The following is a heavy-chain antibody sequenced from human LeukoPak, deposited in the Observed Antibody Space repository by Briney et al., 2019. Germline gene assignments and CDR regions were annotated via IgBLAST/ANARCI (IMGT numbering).Heavy chain of an antibody. Sequence: ASVEVSCKASGYTFTSYDINWVRQATGQAREWMGWMNPNSGNTSYAQKFQGRVTMTRNTSISTAYMELSSLRSEDTAVYYCARGKDDYGDYVGFDPWGQGTLVTVSS. CDR2: MNPNSGNT. CDR3: ARGKDDYGDYVGFDP. D-gene: IGHD4-17*01. V-gene: IGHV1-8*01. CDR1: GYTFTSYD. J-gene: IGHJ5*02.